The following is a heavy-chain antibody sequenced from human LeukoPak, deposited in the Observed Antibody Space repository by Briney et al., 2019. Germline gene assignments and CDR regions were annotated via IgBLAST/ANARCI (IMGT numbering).Heavy chain of an antibody. Sequence: GGSLRLSCAASGFTFSSYSMNWVRQAPGKGLEWVSSISSSSSYIYYADSVKGRFTISRDSAKNSLYLQMNSLRAEDTAVYYCARVEMATIVHYWGQGTLVTVSS. J-gene: IGHJ4*02. CDR3: ARVEMATIVHY. CDR2: ISSSSSYI. V-gene: IGHV3-21*01. D-gene: IGHD5-24*01. CDR1: GFTFSSYS.